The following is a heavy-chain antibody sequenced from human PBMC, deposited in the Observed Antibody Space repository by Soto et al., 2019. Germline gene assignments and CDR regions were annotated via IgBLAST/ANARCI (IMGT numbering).Heavy chain of an antibody. D-gene: IGHD1-26*01. CDR2: ISDSGGST. J-gene: IGHJ4*02. CDR1: TITFITYA. Sequence: PGGSLRLSCAASTITFITYAMSWVRQAPGKGLVWVSTISDSGGSTHYADSVKGRFTISRDNSKNTLYLQMNSLRVEDTAVYYCAKDVAHTVGATDYWGQGTLVTVSS. CDR3: AKDVAHTVGATDY. V-gene: IGHV3-23*01.